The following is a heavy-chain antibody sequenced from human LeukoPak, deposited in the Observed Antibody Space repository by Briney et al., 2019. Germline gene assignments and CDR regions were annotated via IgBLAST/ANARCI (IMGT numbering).Heavy chain of an antibody. D-gene: IGHD1-26*01. V-gene: IGHV3-7*01. CDR2: IKQDGSEK. CDR3: ARARWELLDGVDY. J-gene: IGHJ4*02. Sequence: PGGSLRLSCAASGFTFSSYWMSWVRQAPGKGLEWVANIKQDGSEKYYVDSVKGRFTISRDNAKNSLYLQMNSLRAEDTAVYYCARARWELLDGVDYWGQGTLVTVSS. CDR1: GFTFSSYW.